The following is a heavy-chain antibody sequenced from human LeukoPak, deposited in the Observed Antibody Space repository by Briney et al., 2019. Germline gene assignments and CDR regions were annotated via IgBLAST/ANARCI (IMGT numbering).Heavy chain of an antibody. Sequence: PSETLCLTCTVSGGSISSYYWSWIRQPPGKGVEWIGRIYSSGSTNYNPSLKSRVTMSVDTSKNQLCLKLSPMTAADTAVYYCPRDQEPYYYGSGRYLLFDPGGEGTLPTV. V-gene: IGHV4-4*07. CDR1: GGSISSYY. J-gene: IGHJ5*02. D-gene: IGHD3-10*01. CDR3: PRDQEPYYYGSGRYLLFDP. CDR2: IYSSGST.